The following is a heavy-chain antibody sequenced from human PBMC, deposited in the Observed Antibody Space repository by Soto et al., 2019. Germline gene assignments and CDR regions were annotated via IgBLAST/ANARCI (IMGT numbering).Heavy chain of an antibody. V-gene: IGHV3-23*01. J-gene: IGHJ6*03. CDR1: GFTFSSYA. D-gene: IGHD2-2*01. CDR3: AKAPVVVPAATYYYYYMDV. Sequence: GESLKISCAASGFTFSSYAMSWVRQAPGKGLEWVSAISGSGGSTYYADSVKGRFTISRDNSKNTLYLQMNSLRAEDTAVYYCAKAPVVVPAATYYYYYMDVWGKGTTVTVSS. CDR2: ISGSGGST.